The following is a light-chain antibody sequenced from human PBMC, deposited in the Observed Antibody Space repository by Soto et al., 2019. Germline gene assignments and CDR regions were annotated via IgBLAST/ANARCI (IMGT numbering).Light chain of an antibody. CDR3: QQYYSYPWT. V-gene: IGKV1-8*01. J-gene: IGKJ1*01. CDR2: AAS. CDR1: QGMSSY. Sequence: AIRMTQSPSSPSAYTGDRVTVSCRASQGMSSYLAWYQQKPGKAPKLLIYAASTLQSGVPSRFSGSGSGTDFTLTISCLQSEDFATHYCQQYYSYPWTFGQGTKVDIK.